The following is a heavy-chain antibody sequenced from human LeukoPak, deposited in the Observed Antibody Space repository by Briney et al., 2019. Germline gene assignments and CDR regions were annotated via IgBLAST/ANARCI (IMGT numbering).Heavy chain of an antibody. CDR2: SVPFFGTA. CDR3: STNGGPYYFNS. Sequence: SVKVSCKAPGDSISPYVISWVRQAPGLRLEWMGGSVPFFGTANYAPKFQGRVTLTRDDSTSSAYMELNSLRYDDTAVYFCSTNGGPYYFNSWGQGTQVTVSS. J-gene: IGHJ4*02. CDR1: GDSISPYV. D-gene: IGHD6-25*01. V-gene: IGHV1-69*05.